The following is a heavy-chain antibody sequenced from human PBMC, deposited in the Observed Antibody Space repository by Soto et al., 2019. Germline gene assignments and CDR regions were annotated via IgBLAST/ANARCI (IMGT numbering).Heavy chain of an antibody. CDR1: GYTFTSYY. CDR3: ARDGGEYSSSSFWFVP. Sequence: QVQLVQSGAEVKKPGASVKVSCKASGYTFTSYYMHWVRQAPGQGLEWMGIINPSGGSTSYAQKFQGRVTMTRDTSTSTVYMELSSLRSEDTAVYYCARDGGEYSSSSFWFVPWGQGTLVTVSS. J-gene: IGHJ5*02. V-gene: IGHV1-46*01. CDR2: INPSGGST. D-gene: IGHD6-6*01.